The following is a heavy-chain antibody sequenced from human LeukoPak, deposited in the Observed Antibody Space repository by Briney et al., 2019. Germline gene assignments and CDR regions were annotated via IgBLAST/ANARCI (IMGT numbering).Heavy chain of an antibody. Sequence: SETLSLTCTVSGGSISSYYWSWIRQPPGQGLECIAYISYTGSTNYNPSLKSRVTISVDTSKNQFSLKLTSVTAADTAVYYCATLSTGVTPSYFDYWGQGTLVTVSS. D-gene: IGHD4-23*01. CDR1: GGSISSYY. V-gene: IGHV4-59*08. CDR2: ISYTGST. J-gene: IGHJ4*02. CDR3: ATLSTGVTPSYFDY.